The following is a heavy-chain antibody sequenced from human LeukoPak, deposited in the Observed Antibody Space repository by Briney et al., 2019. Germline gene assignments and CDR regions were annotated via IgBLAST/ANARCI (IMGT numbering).Heavy chain of an antibody. D-gene: IGHD1-26*01. CDR2: INHSGST. V-gene: IGHV4-34*01. CDR1: GGSFSGYY. J-gene: IGHJ3*02. Sequence: PSETLSLTCAVYGGSFSGYYWSWIRQPPGKGLEWIGEINHSGSTNYNPSLKSRVTISVDTSKNQFSLKLSSVTAADTAVYYCARANQWDDAFDIWGQGTMVTVSS. CDR3: ARANQWDDAFDI.